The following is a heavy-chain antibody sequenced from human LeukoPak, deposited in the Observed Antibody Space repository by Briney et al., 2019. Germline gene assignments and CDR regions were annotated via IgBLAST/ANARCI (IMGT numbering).Heavy chain of an antibody. Sequence: ASVKVSCKASGYTFTSYYMHWVRQAPGQGLEWMGIINPSGGSTSYAQKFQGRVTMTRDMSTSTVYMELSSLRSEDTAVYYCATETDYGSGSYWAPDYWGQGTLVTVSS. V-gene: IGHV1-46*01. CDR1: GYTFTSYY. D-gene: IGHD3-10*01. J-gene: IGHJ4*02. CDR2: INPSGGST. CDR3: ATETDYGSGSYWAPDY.